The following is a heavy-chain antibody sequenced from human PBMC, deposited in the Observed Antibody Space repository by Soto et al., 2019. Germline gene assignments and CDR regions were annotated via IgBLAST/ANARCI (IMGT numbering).Heavy chain of an antibody. CDR2: IKSNSDGGTT. J-gene: IGHJ4*02. CDR1: GVTFTDAW. CDR3: TTDFLFGGGRVRHYFDY. D-gene: IGHD1-26*01. V-gene: IGHV3-15*07. Sequence: GGSLRLSCTASGVTFTDAWMNWLRQTPEKGLEWVGRIKSNSDGGTTDYAAPVKDRFTISRDDSKSTLYLQMNSLGTDDTAVYYCTTDFLFGGGRVRHYFDYWGQGARVTVSS.